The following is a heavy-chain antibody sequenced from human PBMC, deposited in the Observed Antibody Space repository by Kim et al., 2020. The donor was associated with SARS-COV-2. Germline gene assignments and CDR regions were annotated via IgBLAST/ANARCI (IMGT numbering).Heavy chain of an antibody. CDR3: VKMGRFGGDPDY. CDR1: GFTFEDYA. Sequence: GGSLRLSCTGSGFTFEDYAMSWFRQAPGKGLEWVGFIRSKPYGGTTEYAASVKGRFTISRDDSKSIAYLQMNSLKTEDTAVYYCVKMGRFGGDPDYWGQGTLVTVSS. D-gene: IGHD3-10*01. CDR2: IRSKPYGGTT. J-gene: IGHJ4*02. V-gene: IGHV3-49*03.